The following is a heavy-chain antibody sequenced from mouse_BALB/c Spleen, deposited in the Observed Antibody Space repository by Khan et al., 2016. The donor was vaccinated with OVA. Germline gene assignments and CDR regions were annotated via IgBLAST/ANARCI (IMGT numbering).Heavy chain of an antibody. Sequence: VQLKESGGGLVKPGGSLKLSCAPSGFAFSSYDMSWVRQTPEKRLEWVATISGTGIYTYYPDSVKGRFTISRDNARNTLYLQRSSLRSEDTALXDCSRPSYYGNPWFTYWGQGTLVTVSA. D-gene: IGHD2-10*01. J-gene: IGHJ3*01. CDR3: SRPSYYGNPWFTY. V-gene: IGHV5-9*02. CDR2: ISGTGIYT. CDR1: GFAFSSYD.